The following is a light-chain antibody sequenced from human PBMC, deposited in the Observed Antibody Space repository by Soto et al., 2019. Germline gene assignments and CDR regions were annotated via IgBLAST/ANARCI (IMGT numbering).Light chain of an antibody. Sequence: EIVMTQSPATLSVSPGERATLSCRASQSVNSNLAWYRQKPGQAPRLLISDASTRATGVPARFSGSGSGTEFTHPISSLQSEDSGIYYCQQYNFWPPLTFGGGTKVEIK. J-gene: IGKJ4*01. V-gene: IGKV3-15*01. CDR1: QSVNSN. CDR2: DAS. CDR3: QQYNFWPPLT.